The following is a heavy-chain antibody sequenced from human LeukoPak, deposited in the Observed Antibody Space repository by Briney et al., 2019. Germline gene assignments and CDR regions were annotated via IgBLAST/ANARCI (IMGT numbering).Heavy chain of an antibody. J-gene: IGHJ2*01. Sequence: PSETLSLTCAVSGGSISSSSYYWGWIRQPPGKGLEWIGSIYYSGSTYYNPSLKSRVTISVDTSKNQFSLKLSSVTAADTAVYYCARDLVDTAAGLFDLWGRGTLVTVSS. CDR2: IYYSGST. V-gene: IGHV4-39*07. CDR1: GGSISSSSYY. CDR3: ARDLVDTAAGLFDL. D-gene: IGHD5-18*01.